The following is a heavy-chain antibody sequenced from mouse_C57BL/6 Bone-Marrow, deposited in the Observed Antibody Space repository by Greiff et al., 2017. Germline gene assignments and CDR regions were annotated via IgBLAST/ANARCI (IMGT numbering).Heavy chain of an antibody. Sequence: VQLQQPGAELVRPGSSMKLSCKASGYTFTSYWMHWEKQRPIQGLEWIGNIDPSDSETHYNQKFKDKATLTVDKSSSTAYMQLSSLTSEDSAVYYCAREYYGSSSWYFDVWGTGTTVTVSS. D-gene: IGHD1-1*01. CDR3: AREYYGSSSWYFDV. V-gene: IGHV1-52*01. CDR1: GYTFTSYW. CDR2: IDPSDSET. J-gene: IGHJ1*03.